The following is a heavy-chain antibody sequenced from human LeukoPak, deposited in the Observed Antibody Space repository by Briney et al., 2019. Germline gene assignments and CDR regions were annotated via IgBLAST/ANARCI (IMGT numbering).Heavy chain of an antibody. J-gene: IGHJ4*02. CDR1: GFSFSSYG. D-gene: IGHD5-12*01. CDR3: ARALNQYSETYYFDY. CDR2: IRYDGGNK. Sequence: GGSLRLSCAASGFSFSSYGFHWVRQAPGKGLEWVAFIRYDGGNKYYADSVKGRFTLSRDNSKNTLFLQMNSLRAEGTAVYYCARALNQYSETYYFDYWGQGTLVTVSS. V-gene: IGHV3-30*02.